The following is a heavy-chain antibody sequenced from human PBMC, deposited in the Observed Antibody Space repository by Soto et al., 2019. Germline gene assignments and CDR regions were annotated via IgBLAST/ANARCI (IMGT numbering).Heavy chain of an antibody. V-gene: IGHV3-30*18. Sequence: QVQLVESGGGVVQPGRSLRLSCAASGFTFSSYGMHWVRQAPGKGLEWVAVISYDGSNKYYADSVKGRFTISRDNSKNTLYLQMNSLRAEDTAVYYCAKEFRRAVVTGYYYYYGMDVWGQGTTVTVSS. D-gene: IGHD2-15*01. CDR2: ISYDGSNK. CDR3: AKEFRRAVVTGYYYYYGMDV. CDR1: GFTFSSYG. J-gene: IGHJ6*02.